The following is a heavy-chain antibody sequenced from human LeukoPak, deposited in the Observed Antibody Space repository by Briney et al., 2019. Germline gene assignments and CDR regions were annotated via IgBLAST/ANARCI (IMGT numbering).Heavy chain of an antibody. CDR1: GDSVSRSDSY. CDR3: ARRRYYDGSGYLE. V-gene: IGHV4-39*01. Sequence: SETLSLTCSVSGDSVSRSDSYWDWIRQPPGKVLEWIGTIYYSGRTYYSPSLKSRVTMSVYPSNNLFSLNLRSVTAADTAVYYCARRRYYDGSGYLEWGQGTLLSVSS. J-gene: IGHJ1*01. CDR2: IYYSGRT. D-gene: IGHD3-22*01.